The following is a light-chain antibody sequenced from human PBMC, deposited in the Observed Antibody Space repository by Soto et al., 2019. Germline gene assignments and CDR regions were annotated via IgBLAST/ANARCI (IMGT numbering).Light chain of an antibody. J-gene: IGLJ3*02. V-gene: IGLV2-8*01. Sequence: QPVLTQPPSASGSPGQSVAISCTGTSSDVGGYNSVSWYQQHPGKAPKLVIYEVTKWPSGVPDRFSGSKSGNTASLTVSGLQAEDEADYFCSSYARNRDILFGGGTKLTVL. CDR3: SSYARNRDIL. CDR1: SSDVGGYNS. CDR2: EVT.